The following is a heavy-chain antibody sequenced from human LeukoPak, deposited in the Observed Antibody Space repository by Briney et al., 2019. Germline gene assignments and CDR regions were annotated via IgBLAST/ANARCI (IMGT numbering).Heavy chain of an antibody. CDR2: ISGNGGST. CDR3: ARGSRGYGVLYYFDY. CDR1: GFTFNTYA. D-gene: IGHD4-17*01. V-gene: IGHV3-23*01. J-gene: IGHJ4*02. Sequence: PGGSLRLSCAASGFTFNTYAMTWVRQAPGKGLEWVSAISGNGGSTYYADSVKGRFAISRDSSKNTLDLQMNSLRAEDTAVYYCARGSRGYGVLYYFDYWGQGTLVTVSS.